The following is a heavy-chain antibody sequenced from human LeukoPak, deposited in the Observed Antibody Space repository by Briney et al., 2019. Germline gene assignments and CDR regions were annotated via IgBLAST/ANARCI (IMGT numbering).Heavy chain of an antibody. D-gene: IGHD2-8*01. J-gene: IGHJ4*02. CDR3: AKELSETYFDY. CDR1: GFTFSTYA. Sequence: SGGSLRLSCAASGFTFSTYAMSWVRQAPGKGLEWVSAISGSGSSTYYADSVKGRFTISRDNSKNTLYLQMNSLRVEDTAVYYCAKELSETYFDYWGQGTLVTVSS. CDR2: ISGSGSST. V-gene: IGHV3-23*01.